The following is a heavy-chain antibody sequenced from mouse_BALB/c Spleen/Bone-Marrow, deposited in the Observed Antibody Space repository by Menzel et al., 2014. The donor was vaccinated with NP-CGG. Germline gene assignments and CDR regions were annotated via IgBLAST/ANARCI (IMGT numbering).Heavy chain of an antibody. Sequence: EVQRVESGGGLVQPGGSLKISCAASGFTFSSYGMSWVRQTPVKRLDLVATINSNGGSTYYPDSVKGRFTISRDNAKNTLYLQMSSLKSEDTAMYYCGRDNYYDYDGFAYWGQGTLVTVSA. D-gene: IGHD2-4*01. CDR3: GRDNYYDYDGFAY. J-gene: IGHJ3*01. CDR2: INSNGGST. CDR1: GFTFSSYG. V-gene: IGHV5-6-3*01.